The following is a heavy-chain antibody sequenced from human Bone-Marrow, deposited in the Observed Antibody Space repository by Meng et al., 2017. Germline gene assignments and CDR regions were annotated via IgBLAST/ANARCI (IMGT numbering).Heavy chain of an antibody. J-gene: IGHJ4*02. CDR3: ARDPGYCSSTSCYAGGYFFDY. CDR2: IIPIFGTA. V-gene: IGHV1-69*05. D-gene: IGHD2-2*01. Sequence: SVKVSCKASGGTFSSYAISWVRQAPGQGLEWMGGIIPIFGTANYAQKFQGRVAITTDESTSTAYMELSSLRSEDTAVYYCARDPGYCSSTSCYAGGYFFDYWGQGTLVTGSS. CDR1: GGTFSSYA.